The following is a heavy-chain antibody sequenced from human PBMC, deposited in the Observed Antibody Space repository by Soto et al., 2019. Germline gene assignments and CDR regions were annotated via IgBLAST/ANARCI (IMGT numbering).Heavy chain of an antibody. V-gene: IGHV3-66*04. D-gene: IGHD3-10*01. CDR1: GFTVSSKY. CDR3: AKRAFYGSGIPNYHGMDV. J-gene: IGHJ6*02. CDR2: IQSGGPT. Sequence: GGSLRLSCAASGFTVSSKYMSWVRQAPGKGLEWVSLIQSGGPTYYADSVKGRFTISRDTSENTLHLQMDSLRAEDTAVYYCAKRAFYGSGIPNYHGMDVWGQGTAVTVSS.